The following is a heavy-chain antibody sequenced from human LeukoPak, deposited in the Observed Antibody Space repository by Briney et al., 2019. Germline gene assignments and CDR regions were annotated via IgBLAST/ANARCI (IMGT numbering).Heavy chain of an antibody. Sequence: GASVKVSCKASGYTFTGYYMHWVRQAPGQGLEWMGWINPNSGGTNYAQKFQGRVTMTRDTSISTVYMELSRLRSDDTAVYYCALFSGWTSYYFDYWGQGTLVTVSS. CDR3: ALFSGWTSYYFDY. D-gene: IGHD6-19*01. J-gene: IGHJ4*02. CDR2: INPNSGGT. CDR1: GYTFTGYY. V-gene: IGHV1-2*02.